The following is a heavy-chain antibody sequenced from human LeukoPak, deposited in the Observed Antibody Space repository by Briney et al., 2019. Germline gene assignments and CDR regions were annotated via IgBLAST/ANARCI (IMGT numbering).Heavy chain of an antibody. D-gene: IGHD1-1*01. V-gene: IGHV6-1*01. CDR2: TYYRSKWST. Sequence: SQTLSLTFAISGDSVSSNSAAWNWIRQSPSRGLEWLGRTYYRSKWSTYYAVSVKSRISTNRDTSKNQISLQLNSVTPEDTAVYYCARSTGPIDYWGQGTLVTVSS. CDR3: ARSTGPIDY. J-gene: IGHJ4*02. CDR1: GDSVSSNSAA.